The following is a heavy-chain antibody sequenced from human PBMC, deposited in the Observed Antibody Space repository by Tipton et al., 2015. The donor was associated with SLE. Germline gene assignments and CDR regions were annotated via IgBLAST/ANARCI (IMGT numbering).Heavy chain of an antibody. J-gene: IGHJ5*02. Sequence: TLSLTCTVSGGSISSSSYYWGWIRQPPGKGLEWIGSIYYSGSTNYNPSLKSRVTISVYTSKNQFSLKLSSVTAADTAVYYCARGGNTIFGVVISWFNPWGQGTLVTVSS. CDR1: GGSISSSSYY. D-gene: IGHD3-3*01. CDR3: ARGGNTIFGVVISWFNP. CDR2: IYYSGST. V-gene: IGHV4-39*07.